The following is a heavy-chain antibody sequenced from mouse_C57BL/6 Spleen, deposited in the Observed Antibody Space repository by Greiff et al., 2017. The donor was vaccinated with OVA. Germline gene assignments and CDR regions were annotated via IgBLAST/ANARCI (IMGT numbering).Heavy chain of an antibody. CDR1: GYTFTSYW. CDR2: IYPGSGST. Sequence: QVQLQQPGAELVKPGASVKMSCKASGYTFTSYWITWVKQRPGQGLAWIGDIYPGSGSTNYNEKFKSKATLTVDTSSSTAYMQLSSLTSEVTAVYDGTRRREIYDGYPLAYWGQGTLVTVSA. V-gene: IGHV1-55*01. CDR3: TRRREIYDGYPLAY. D-gene: IGHD2-3*01. J-gene: IGHJ3*01.